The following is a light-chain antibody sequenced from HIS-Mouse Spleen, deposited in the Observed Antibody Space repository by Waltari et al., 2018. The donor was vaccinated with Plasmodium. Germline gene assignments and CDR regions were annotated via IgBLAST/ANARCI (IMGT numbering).Light chain of an antibody. Sequence: QTVVTQEPSFSVSPGGPVTLTCGLSSGSVSPSYSPSWYQQTPGQAPRTLIYSTNTRSSGVPDRFSGSILGNKAALTITGAQADDESDYYCVLYMGSGIWVFGGGTKLTVL. V-gene: IGLV8-61*01. CDR1: SGSVSPSYS. CDR3: VLYMGSGIWV. CDR2: STN. J-gene: IGLJ3*02.